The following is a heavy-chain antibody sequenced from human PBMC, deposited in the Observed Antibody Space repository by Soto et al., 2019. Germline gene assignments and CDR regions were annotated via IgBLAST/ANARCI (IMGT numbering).Heavy chain of an antibody. CDR3: TNLGPS. Sequence: EVPLVESGGGWVQPGGSLTLSCVASGFTFGDAWMNWVRQAAGKGLEWVGHVKTKSEGETTDYAAPVKGRFTIWRDDSTNTLYLQMNSLKSDDTGKYFCTNLGPSWGQGTQVTVSS. CDR2: VKTKSEGETT. V-gene: IGHV3-15*07. J-gene: IGHJ5*02. CDR1: GFTFGDAW.